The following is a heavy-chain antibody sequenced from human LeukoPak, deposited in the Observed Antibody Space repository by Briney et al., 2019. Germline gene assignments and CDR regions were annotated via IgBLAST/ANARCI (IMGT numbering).Heavy chain of an antibody. Sequence: GGSLRLSCAASGFTFSNYWMSWVRQAPGKGLEWVANIKQDRSEKYYVDSVKGRLTISRDNAKSSLYLQMNSLRAEDTAVYYCARLHYYDSSGFDYWGQGTLVTVSS. CDR3: ARLHYYDSSGFDY. CDR1: GFTFSNYW. D-gene: IGHD3-22*01. J-gene: IGHJ4*02. CDR2: IKQDRSEK. V-gene: IGHV3-7*01.